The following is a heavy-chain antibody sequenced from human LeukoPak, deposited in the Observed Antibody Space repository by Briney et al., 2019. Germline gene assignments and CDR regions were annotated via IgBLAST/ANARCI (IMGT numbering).Heavy chain of an antibody. CDR1: GGSFSGYY. J-gene: IGHJ6*02. CDR2: INHSGST. V-gene: IGHV4-34*01. CDR3: ARVSPVVAVPTARIFNYAMDV. D-gene: IGHD2-2*01. Sequence: SETLSLTCAVYGGSFSGYYWSWIRQPPGKGLEWIGEINHSGSTNYNPSLKSRVTISVDTSKNQFSLKLSSVTAADTAVYYCARVSPVVAVPTARIFNYAMDVWGQGTTVTVSS.